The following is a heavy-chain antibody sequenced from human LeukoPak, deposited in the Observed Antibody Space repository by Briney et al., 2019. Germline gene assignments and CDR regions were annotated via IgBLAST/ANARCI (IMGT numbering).Heavy chain of an antibody. CDR3: AKQSYARSLGE. Sequence: GGSLRLSCATSGFPFSDFSMSWVRQPPGKGLEWISTTNSGGTSTYYAESVKGRFTISRDNSKNTLYLQMSSLRVEDTAVYYCAKQSYARSLGEGGPGTLVSVSS. CDR2: TNSGGTST. CDR1: GFPFSDFS. V-gene: IGHV3-23*01. J-gene: IGHJ4*02. D-gene: IGHD2-8*01.